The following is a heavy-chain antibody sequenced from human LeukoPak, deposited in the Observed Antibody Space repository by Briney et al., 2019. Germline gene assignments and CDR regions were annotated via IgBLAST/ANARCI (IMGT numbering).Heavy chain of an antibody. D-gene: IGHD2-21*01. J-gene: IGHJ4*02. Sequence: GGSLRLSCAASGFTFSNYWMSWVRQAPGKGLEWVANINQDGSEKSYVDSVEGRFTISRDNAKNSLYLHVNSLRAEDTAVYYCARDIYGGHDYWGQGTLLTVSS. V-gene: IGHV3-7*04. CDR1: GFTFSNYW. CDR3: ARDIYGGHDY. CDR2: INQDGSEK.